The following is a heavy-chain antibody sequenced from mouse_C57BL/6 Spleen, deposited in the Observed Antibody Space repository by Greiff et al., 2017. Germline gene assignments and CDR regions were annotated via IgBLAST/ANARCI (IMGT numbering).Heavy chain of an antibody. V-gene: IGHV1-64*01. D-gene: IGHD1-1*01. CDR3: AREGFITRYFDV. Sequence: QVQLQQPGAELVKPGASVKLSCKASGYTFTSYWMHWVKQRPGQGLEWIGMIHPNSGSTNYNEKFKSKATLTVDKSSSTAYMQLSSLTSEDSAVYYCAREGFITRYFDVGGTGTTVTVSS. CDR2: IHPNSGST. J-gene: IGHJ1*03. CDR1: GYTFTSYW.